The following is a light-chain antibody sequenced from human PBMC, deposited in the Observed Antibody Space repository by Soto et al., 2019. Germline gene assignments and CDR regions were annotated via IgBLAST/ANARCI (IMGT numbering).Light chain of an antibody. CDR3: QQRSSWWT. Sequence: EIVLTQSPATLSLSPGERATLSCRASQSVSNYSAWYQQKPGQAPRLLIYDASNRATGIPARFSGSGSGTDFTLTISSLEPEDFAVYYCQQRSSWWTFGQGTKVDI. CDR2: DAS. CDR1: QSVSNY. J-gene: IGKJ1*01. V-gene: IGKV3-11*01.